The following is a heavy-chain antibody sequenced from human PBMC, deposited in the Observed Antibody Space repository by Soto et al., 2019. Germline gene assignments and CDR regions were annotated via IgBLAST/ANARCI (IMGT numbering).Heavy chain of an antibody. CDR3: TSGYSYGEYYYYYGMDV. CDR2: IIPIFGTA. V-gene: IGHV1-69*13. D-gene: IGHD5-18*01. CDR1: GGTFSSYA. Sequence: GASVKVSCKASGGTFSSYAISWVRQAPGQGLEWMGGIIPIFGTANYAQKFQGRVTITADESTSTAYMELSSLRSEDTAVYYCTSGYSYGEYYYYYGMDVWGQGTTVTVSS. J-gene: IGHJ6*02.